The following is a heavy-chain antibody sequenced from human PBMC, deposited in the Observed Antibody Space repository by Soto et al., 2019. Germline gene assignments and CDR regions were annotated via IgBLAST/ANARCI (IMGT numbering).Heavy chain of an antibody. J-gene: IGHJ5*02. D-gene: IGHD3-16*02. CDR1: GYTFTDYF. V-gene: IGHV1-46*03. CDR2: INPRSGDT. Sequence: QVHLVQSGAEVRMPGASVKVSCKASGYTFTDYFMHWVRQAPGQGLEWMGIINPRSGDTGYAQKFQGRVIMTTDTSTSTVYMELSGLTSEDTAIYCCARRDRYNSNCFSNWFDPWGQGTLVTVSS. CDR3: ARRDRYNSNCFSNWFDP.